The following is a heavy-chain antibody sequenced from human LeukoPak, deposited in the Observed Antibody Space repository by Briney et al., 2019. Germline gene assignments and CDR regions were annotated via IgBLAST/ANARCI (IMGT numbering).Heavy chain of an antibody. CDR1: GYTFTSYG. J-gene: IGHJ3*02. Sequence: ASVKVSCKASGYTFTSYGISWVRQAPGQGLEWMGWISAYNGNTNYAQKLQGRDTMTTDTSTSTAYMELRSLRSDDTAVYYCARESLRSAILTGYSDTFDIWGQGTMVTVSS. CDR2: ISAYNGNT. CDR3: ARESLRSAILTGYSDTFDI. V-gene: IGHV1-18*01. D-gene: IGHD3-9*01.